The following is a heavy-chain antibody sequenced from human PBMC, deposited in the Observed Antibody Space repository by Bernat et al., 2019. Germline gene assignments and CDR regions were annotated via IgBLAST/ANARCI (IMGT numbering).Heavy chain of an antibody. D-gene: IGHD2/OR15-2a*01. CDR2: INHSGST. J-gene: IGHJ4*02. Sequence: QVQLQQWGAGLLKPSETLSLTCAVYGVSFSGYYWSWIRQPPGKGLEWIGEINHSGSTNYNPSLKSRVTISVDTSKNQFSLKLSSVTAADTAVYYCARSLSGTPDYWGQGTLVTVSS. CDR3: ARSLSGTPDY. CDR1: GVSFSGYY. V-gene: IGHV4-34*01.